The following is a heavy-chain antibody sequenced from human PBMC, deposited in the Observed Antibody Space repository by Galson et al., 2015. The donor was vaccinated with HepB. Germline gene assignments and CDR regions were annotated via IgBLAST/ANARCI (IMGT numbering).Heavy chain of an antibody. CDR3: ARYSSSWYNWFDP. Sequence: SLRLSCAASGFTFSSYSMNWVRQAPGKGLEWVSYISSSSSTIYYADSVKGRFTISRDNAKNSLYLQMNSLRAEDTAVYYCARYSSSWYNWFDPWGQGTLVTVSS. J-gene: IGHJ5*02. D-gene: IGHD6-13*01. CDR2: ISSSSSTI. CDR1: GFTFSSYS. V-gene: IGHV3-48*04.